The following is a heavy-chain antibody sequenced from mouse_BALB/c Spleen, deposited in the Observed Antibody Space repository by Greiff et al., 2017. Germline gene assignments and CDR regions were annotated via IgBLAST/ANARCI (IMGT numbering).Heavy chain of an antibody. D-gene: IGHD5-1-1*01. CDR1: GFSLTSYG. J-gene: IGHJ1*01. CDR2: IWGDGST. Sequence: QVQLQQSGPGLVAPSQSLSITCTVSGFSLTSYGVNWVRQPPGKGLEWLGMIWGDGSTDYNSALKSRLSISKDNSKSQVFLKMNSLQTDDTARYYCARDKIPYWYFDVWGAGTTVTVSS. V-gene: IGHV2-6-7*01. CDR3: ARDKIPYWYFDV.